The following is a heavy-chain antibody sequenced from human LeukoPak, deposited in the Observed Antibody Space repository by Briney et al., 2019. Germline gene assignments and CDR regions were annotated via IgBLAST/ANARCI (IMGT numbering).Heavy chain of an antibody. J-gene: IGHJ3*02. CDR1: GGSISSYY. D-gene: IGHD2-2*01. CDR3: ARDFGYCSSTSCSDAFDI. V-gene: IGHV4-4*07. CDR2: IYTSGST. Sequence: KPSETPSLTCTVSGGSISSYYWSWIRQPAGKGLEWIGRIYTSGSTNYNPSLKSRVTMSVDTSKNQFSLKLSSVTAADTAVYYCARDFGYCSSTSCSDAFDIWGQGTMVTVSS.